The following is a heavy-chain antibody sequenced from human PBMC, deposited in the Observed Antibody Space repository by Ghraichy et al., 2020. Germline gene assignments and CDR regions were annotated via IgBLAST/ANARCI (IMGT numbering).Heavy chain of an antibody. V-gene: IGHV4-34*01. CDR1: GGSFSGYY. CDR2: INHSGST. CDR3: AGSLAAAGPIDY. D-gene: IGHD6-13*01. Sequence: SETLSLTCAVYGGSFSGYYWSWIRQPPGKGLEWIGEINHSGSTNYNPSLKSRVTISEDTSKNQFSLKLSSVTAADTAVYYCAGSLAAAGPIDYWGQGTLVTVSS. J-gene: IGHJ4*02.